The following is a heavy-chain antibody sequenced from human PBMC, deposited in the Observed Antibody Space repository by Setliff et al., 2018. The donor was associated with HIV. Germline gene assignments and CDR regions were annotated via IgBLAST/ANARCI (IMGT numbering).Heavy chain of an antibody. CDR3: ARLKSPTPYYYGMDV. V-gene: IGHV5-10-1*01. CDR1: GYSFTSYW. J-gene: IGHJ6*02. CDR2: IDPSDSYI. Sequence: GESLKISCKGSGYSFTSYWISWVRQMPGKGLEWMGRIDPSDSYINYGPSFQGHVTISADKSTNTAFLQWSSLKASDSAMYYCARLKSPTPYYYGMDVWGQGTTVTVSS. D-gene: IGHD4-4*01.